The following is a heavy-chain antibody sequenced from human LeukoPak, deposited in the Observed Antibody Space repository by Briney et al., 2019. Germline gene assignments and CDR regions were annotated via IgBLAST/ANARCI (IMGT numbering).Heavy chain of an antibody. J-gene: IGHJ3*02. D-gene: IGHD3-22*01. Sequence: GGSLRLSCAASGFTFPSYGINWVCQAPGKGLEWLSYISSSSSVMYYAGSVRGRFTISRDNAKNSLYLQMNNLRHEDTAVYYCARGVEGSSYYDSSGKGNALDIWGQGTMVTVSS. CDR1: GFTFPSYG. CDR2: ISSSSSVM. CDR3: ARGVEGSSYYDSSGKGNALDI. V-gene: IGHV3-48*02.